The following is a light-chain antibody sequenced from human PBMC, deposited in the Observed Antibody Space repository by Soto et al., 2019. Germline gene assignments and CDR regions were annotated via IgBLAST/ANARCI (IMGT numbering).Light chain of an antibody. CDR3: QQRSNWPYLT. J-gene: IGKJ4*01. Sequence: EIVLTQSPYTLSLSAGERATLSCRASQSVSGYLGWYQQKPGQAPRLLIYDASNRAYGVPARFRGSGSGTNFSLTIASLEPEDVAVYYCQQRSNWPYLTFGGGTRVEI. CDR2: DAS. V-gene: IGKV3-11*01. CDR1: QSVSGY.